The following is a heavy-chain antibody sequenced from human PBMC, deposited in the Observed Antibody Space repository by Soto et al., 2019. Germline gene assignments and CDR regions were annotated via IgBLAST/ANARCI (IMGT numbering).Heavy chain of an antibody. CDR1: GFSLSDYS. Sequence: EVQLVESGGGLVKPGGSLRLSCAASGFSLSDYSMNWIRQAPGKGLEWVASISSSSSFIHYAESMKGRFTISRDNAKNSQYLQMNSLSAEDTAVYYCAGSSDDGRDNWVHGTLVTVSS. CDR3: AGSSDDGRDN. D-gene: IGHD1-26*01. CDR2: ISSSSSFI. V-gene: IGHV3-21*01. J-gene: IGHJ4*01.